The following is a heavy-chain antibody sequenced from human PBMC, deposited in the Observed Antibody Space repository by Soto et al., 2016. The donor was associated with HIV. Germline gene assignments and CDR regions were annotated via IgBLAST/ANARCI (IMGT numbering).Heavy chain of an antibody. D-gene: IGHD3-10*01. V-gene: IGHV1-18*01. CDR3: ARGAAGGSGAGNAFDV. CDR1: GYTFTSYG. Sequence: QVQLVQSGAEVKKPGASVKVSCKASGYTFTSYGINWVRQAPGQGLEWMGWISAYNGNTNYAQKFQGRVTMTTDTSTSTAYMELRSLRSDDTALYYCARGAAGGSGAGNAFDVWGQGTLVTVSS. CDR2: ISAYNGNT. J-gene: IGHJ3*01.